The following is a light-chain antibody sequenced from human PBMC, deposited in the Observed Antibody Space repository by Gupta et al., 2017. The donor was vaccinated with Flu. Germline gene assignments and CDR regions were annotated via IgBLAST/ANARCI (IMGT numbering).Light chain of an antibody. CDR2: GAS. J-gene: IGKJ2*01. Sequence: EIVMTQSPATLSVSPGERATLSCRASQSVKTNLAWYQQKPGQAPRLLIYGASTRATGFPARFSGSGSGTEFTLTISSRQSEDFAVYYCQQEDNWPYTFGRGTKVEIK. CDR3: QQEDNWPYT. V-gene: IGKV3-15*01. CDR1: QSVKTN.